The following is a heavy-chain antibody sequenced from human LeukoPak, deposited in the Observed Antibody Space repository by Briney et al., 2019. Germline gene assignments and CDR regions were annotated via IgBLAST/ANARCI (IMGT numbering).Heavy chain of an antibody. Sequence: GGSLRLSCAASGLTFSSYGMHWVRQAPGKGLEWVAVIWYDGSNKYYADSVKGRFTISRDNSKNILYLQMNSLRAEDTAVYYCARDDYYDSSGLDYWGQGILVTVSS. CDR3: ARDDYYDSSGLDY. CDR2: IWYDGSNK. CDR1: GLTFSSYG. D-gene: IGHD3-22*01. V-gene: IGHV3-33*01. J-gene: IGHJ4*02.